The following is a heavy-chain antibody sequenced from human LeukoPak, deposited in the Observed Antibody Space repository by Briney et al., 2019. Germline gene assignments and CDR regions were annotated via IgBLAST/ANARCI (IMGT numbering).Heavy chain of an antibody. J-gene: IGHJ4*02. Sequence: PGGSLRLSCAASGFTFNNYAMTWVRQAPGKGLEWVSAISASDGSTYYVDSVKGRFTISRDFSKNILYLQMNSLRAEDTAVYYCAKLTSGWFEDFWGQGTLVTVSS. CDR1: GFTFNNYA. V-gene: IGHV3-23*01. CDR2: ISASDGST. CDR3: AKLTSGWFEDF. D-gene: IGHD6-19*01.